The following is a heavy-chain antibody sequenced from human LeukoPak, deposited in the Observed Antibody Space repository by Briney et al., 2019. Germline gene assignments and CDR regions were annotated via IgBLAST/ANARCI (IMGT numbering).Heavy chain of an antibody. V-gene: IGHV3-66*04. J-gene: IGHJ3*02. Sequence: PGGSLRLSCAASGFTVSSNYMSWVRQAPGKGLEWVSVIYSGGSTYYADSVKGRFTISRDNSKNTLYLQMNSLRAEDTAVYYCARQLHIYYNRAFDIWGQGTMVTVSS. D-gene: IGHD3-10*01. CDR2: IYSGGST. CDR1: GFTVSSNY. CDR3: ARQLHIYYNRAFDI.